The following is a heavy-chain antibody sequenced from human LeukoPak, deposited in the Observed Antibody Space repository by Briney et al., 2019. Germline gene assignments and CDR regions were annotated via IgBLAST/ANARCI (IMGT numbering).Heavy chain of an antibody. CDR1: GFTFGDYA. V-gene: IGHV3-49*04. J-gene: IGHJ6*03. CDR3: TRDPLNYDFWSGQHYMDV. Sequence: GGSLRLSCTASGFTFGDYAMSWVRQAPGKGLEWVGFIRSKAYGGTTEYAASVKGRFTISRDDSKSIAYLQMNSLKTEDTAVYYCTRDPLNYDFWSGQHYMDVWGKGTTVTVSS. CDR2: IRSKAYGGTT. D-gene: IGHD3-3*01.